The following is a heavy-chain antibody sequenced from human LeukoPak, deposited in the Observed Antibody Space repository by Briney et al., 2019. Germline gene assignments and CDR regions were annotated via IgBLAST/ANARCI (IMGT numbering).Heavy chain of an antibody. V-gene: IGHV4-34*01. CDR1: GGSISSYY. CDR3: ARNSSGYLDS. Sequence: SETLSLTCTVSGGSISSYYWSWIRQPPGKGLEWIGEINHSGSTNYNPSLKSRVTISVDTSKNQFSLKLNSVTAADTAVYYCARNSSGYLDSWGQGTLVTVSS. CDR2: INHSGST. J-gene: IGHJ4*02. D-gene: IGHD3-22*01.